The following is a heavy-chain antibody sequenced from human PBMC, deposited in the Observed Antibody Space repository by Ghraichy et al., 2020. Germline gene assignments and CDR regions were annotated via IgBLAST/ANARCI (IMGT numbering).Heavy chain of an antibody. CDR1: GFTFSSYA. J-gene: IGHJ4*02. Sequence: GESLNISCAASGFTFSSYAMSWVRQAPGKGLEWVSAISGSGGSTYYADSVKGRFTISRDNSKNTLYLQMNSLRAEDTAVYYCAKHGSSWYGYYFDYWGQGTLVTVSS. CDR2: ISGSGGST. V-gene: IGHV3-23*01. D-gene: IGHD6-13*01. CDR3: AKHGSSWYGYYFDY.